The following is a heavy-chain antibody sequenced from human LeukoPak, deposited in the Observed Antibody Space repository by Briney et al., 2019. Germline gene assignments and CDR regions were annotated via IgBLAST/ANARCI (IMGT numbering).Heavy chain of an antibody. CDR3: ARQGYADFSSRPFDY. V-gene: IGHV4-39*01. D-gene: IGHD4-17*01. J-gene: IGHJ4*02. Sequence: SETLSLTCTVSGGSIINSGYYWGWIRQPPGKGLEWIGSVYYSGNTYYDPSLKSRVTISVDTSKNQFSLKLRSVTAADTAMYYCARQGYADFSSRPFDYWGQGTLVTVSS. CDR2: VYYSGNT. CDR1: GGSIINSGYY.